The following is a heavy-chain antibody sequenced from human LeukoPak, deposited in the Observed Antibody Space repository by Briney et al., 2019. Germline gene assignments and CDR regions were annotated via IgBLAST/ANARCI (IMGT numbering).Heavy chain of an antibody. D-gene: IGHD4-17*01. J-gene: IGHJ5*02. V-gene: IGHV1-69*13. CDR3: ASSTVTTMPPLHNWFDP. CDR2: IIPIFGTA. Sequence: ASVKVSCKASGGTFSSYAISWVRQAPGQGLEWMGGIIPIFGTANYAQKFQGRVTITADESTSTAYMKLSSLRSEDTAVYYCASSTVTTMPPLHNWFDPWGQGTLVTVSS. CDR1: GGTFSSYA.